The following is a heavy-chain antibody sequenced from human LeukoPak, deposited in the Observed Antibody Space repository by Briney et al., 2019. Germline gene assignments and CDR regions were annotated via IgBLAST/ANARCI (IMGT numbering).Heavy chain of an antibody. D-gene: IGHD2-21*02. CDR3: ARLQVHCGGDCYTRWFDP. Sequence: SETLSLTCTVSGGSVSSYYWSWIRQPPGKGLEWIAYIYHSGSTKYNPSLKSRVTISLDRSKNQFSLKLRSVTAADTAVYYCARLQVHCGGDCYTRWFDPWGQGTLVTVSS. CDR1: GGSVSSYY. J-gene: IGHJ5*02. CDR2: IYHSGST. V-gene: IGHV4-59*08.